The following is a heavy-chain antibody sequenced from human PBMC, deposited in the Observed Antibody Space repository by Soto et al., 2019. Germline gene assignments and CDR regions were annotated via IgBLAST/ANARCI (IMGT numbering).Heavy chain of an antibody. V-gene: IGHV1-69*06. CDR2: IIPIFGTV. J-gene: IGHJ3*02. Sequence: QVQLVQSGAEVKKPGSSVKVSCKASGGTFSDYTINWVRQAPVQGLEWMGNIIPIFGTVDYAQKFRGRVTFTADKSTSTAYMELSSLRSYDTAVYYCSREDAGLLRGIDIWGQGTMVIVSS. CDR1: GGTFSDYT. CDR3: SREDAGLLRGIDI. D-gene: IGHD1-26*01.